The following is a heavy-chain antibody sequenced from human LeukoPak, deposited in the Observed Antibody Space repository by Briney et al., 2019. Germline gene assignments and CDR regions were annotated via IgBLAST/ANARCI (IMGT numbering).Heavy chain of an antibody. CDR1: GFTFSSYG. J-gene: IGHJ4*02. Sequence: GGSLRLSCAASGFTFSSYGMHWVRQAPGKGLEWVSAISGSGGSAYYADSVKGRFTISRDNSKNTLYLQMNSLRAEDTAVYYCAKDRGPTLLDWGQGTLVTVSS. CDR2: ISGSGGSA. CDR3: AKDRGPTLLD. V-gene: IGHV3-23*01.